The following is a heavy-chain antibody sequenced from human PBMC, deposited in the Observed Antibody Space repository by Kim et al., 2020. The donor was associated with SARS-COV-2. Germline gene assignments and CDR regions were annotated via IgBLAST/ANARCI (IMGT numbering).Heavy chain of an antibody. V-gene: IGHV1-69*01. CDR3: ARDNYDYIWGSYRNFDY. Sequence: KFQGRVTITPDESTSNAYMELSSLRSEDTAVYYCARDNYDYIWGSYRNFDYWGQGTLVTVSS. J-gene: IGHJ4*02. D-gene: IGHD3-16*02.